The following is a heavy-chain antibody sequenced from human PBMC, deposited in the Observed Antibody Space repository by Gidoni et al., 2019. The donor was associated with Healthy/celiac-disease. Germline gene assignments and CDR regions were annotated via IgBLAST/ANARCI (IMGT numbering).Heavy chain of an antibody. J-gene: IGHJ4*02. V-gene: IGHV4-34*01. D-gene: IGHD2-21*02. Sequence: QVQLQQWGAGLLKPSETLSLTCPDDGGSFSGDYWSWIRQPPGKGLEWIGEINHSGSTNYNPSLKSRVTISVDTSKNQFSLKLSSVTAADTAVYYCARMVTAIRGIDYWGQGTLVTVSS. CDR1: GGSFSGDY. CDR2: INHSGST. CDR3: ARMVTAIRGIDY.